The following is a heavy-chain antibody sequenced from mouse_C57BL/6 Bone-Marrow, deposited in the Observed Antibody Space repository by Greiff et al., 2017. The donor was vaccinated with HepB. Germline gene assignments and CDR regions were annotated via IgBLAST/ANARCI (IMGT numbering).Heavy chain of an antibody. CDR1: GFTFSDYY. CDR2: ISNGGGST. CDR3: ARQSNYPFAY. D-gene: IGHD2-5*01. Sequence: DVHLVESGGGLVQPGGSLKLSCAASGFTFSDYYMYWVRQTPEKRLEWVAYISNGGGSTYYPDTVKGRFTISRDNAKNTLYLQMSRLKSEDTAMYYCARQSNYPFAYWGQGTLVTVSA. V-gene: IGHV5-12*01. J-gene: IGHJ3*01.